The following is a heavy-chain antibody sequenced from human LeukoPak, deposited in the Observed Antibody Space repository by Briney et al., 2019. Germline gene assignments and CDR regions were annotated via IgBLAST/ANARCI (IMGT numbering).Heavy chain of an antibody. V-gene: IGHV1-69*06. D-gene: IGHD5-12*01. Sequence: SVKVSCKASGGTFSSYAISWVRQAPGQGLEWMGGIIPIFGAANYAQKFQGRVTITSDKSTSTAYMELSSLRSEDTAVYYCASSGRGYAFGDFDYWGQGTLVTVSS. CDR1: GGTFSSYA. CDR3: ASSGRGYAFGDFDY. J-gene: IGHJ4*02. CDR2: IIPIFGAA.